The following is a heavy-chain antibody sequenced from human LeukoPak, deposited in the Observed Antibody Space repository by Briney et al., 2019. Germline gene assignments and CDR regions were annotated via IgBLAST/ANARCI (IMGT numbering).Heavy chain of an antibody. CDR1: GGSFIGYY. D-gene: IGHD6-19*01. CDR2: INHSGST. Sequence: SAPLSLPCAVSGGSFIGYYWSWIRRPPGKGLEWIGEINHSGSTNYNPSLKSRVTISVDTSKNQFSLKLSSVTAADTAVYYCARHRRRSGGWGNWFDPWGQGTLVTVSS. CDR3: ARHRRRSGGWGNWFDP. V-gene: IGHV4-34*01. J-gene: IGHJ5*02.